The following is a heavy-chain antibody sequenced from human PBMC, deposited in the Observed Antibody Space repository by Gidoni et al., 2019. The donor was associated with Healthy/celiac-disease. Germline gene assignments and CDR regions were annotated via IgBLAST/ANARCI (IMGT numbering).Heavy chain of an antibody. D-gene: IGHD6-6*01. CDR2: ISGSGGSP. Sequence: EVQLLESGGGVVQPGGSLRLSCAASGLTFSSYAMSWVRQAPGKGLGWVSAISGSGGSPYYADSVQGRFTISRDNSKNTLYLQMNSLRAEYTAVYYCAKDPLPRPAGAFDIWGQGTMVTVSS. J-gene: IGHJ3*02. CDR1: GLTFSSYA. CDR3: AKDPLPRPAGAFDI. V-gene: IGHV3-23*01.